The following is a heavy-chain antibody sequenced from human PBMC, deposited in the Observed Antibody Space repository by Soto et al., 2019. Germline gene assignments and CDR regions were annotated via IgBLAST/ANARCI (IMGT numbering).Heavy chain of an antibody. J-gene: IGHJ4*02. CDR1: GVSINNNNW. CDR3: ARGYSSRWYYFDY. Sequence: SETLSLTCAVSGVSINNNNWWNWVRQPPGKGLEWIGEIYPDGSTHYTPSLRSRVTMSVDKSKNQFFLRLSSVTAADTAIYYCARGYSSRWYYFDYWGQVILVTVSS. D-gene: IGHD6-13*01. CDR2: IYPDGST. V-gene: IGHV4-4*02.